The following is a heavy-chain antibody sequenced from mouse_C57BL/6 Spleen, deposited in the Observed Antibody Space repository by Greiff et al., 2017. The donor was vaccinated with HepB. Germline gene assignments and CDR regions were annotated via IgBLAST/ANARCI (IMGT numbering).Heavy chain of an antibody. D-gene: IGHD2-1*01. J-gene: IGHJ4*01. CDR1: GFTFSDYG. CDR2: ISSGSSTI. CDR3: ARGGIYFYAMDY. Sequence: EVQLQESGGGLVKPGGSLKLSCAASGFTFSDYGMHWVRQAPEKGLEWVAYISSGSSTIYYADTVKGRFTISRDNAKNTLFLQMTSLRSEDTAMYYCARGGIYFYAMDYWGQGTSVTVSS. V-gene: IGHV5-17*01.